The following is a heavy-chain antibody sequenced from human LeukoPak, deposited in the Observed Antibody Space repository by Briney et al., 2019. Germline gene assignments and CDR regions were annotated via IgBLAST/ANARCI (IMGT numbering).Heavy chain of an antibody. CDR3: ARLGTIPAALDV. CDR2: INQDGSDE. CDR1: ALTFSKYA. V-gene: IGHV3-7*01. Sequence: GGSLRLSCAASALTFSKYAMNWVRQAPGEGLDWVANINQDGSDEYYMDSVKGRFTISRDNAKNSLYLQMNSLRAEDTAVYYCARLGTIPAALDVWGQGTTVTVSS. D-gene: IGHD2-2*01. J-gene: IGHJ6*02.